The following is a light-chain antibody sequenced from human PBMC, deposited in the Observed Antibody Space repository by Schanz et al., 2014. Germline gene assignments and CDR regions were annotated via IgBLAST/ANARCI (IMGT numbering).Light chain of an antibody. V-gene: IGKV3-11*01. CDR1: QSVTSW. CDR2: DAS. CDR3: QQYNNWPWT. J-gene: IGKJ1*01. Sequence: EIVLTQSPATLSLSPGERATLSCRASQSVTSWLAWYQQKPGQAPRLLIYDASNRATGIPARFSGSGSGTEFTLTISSLQSEDFAVYYCQQYNNWPWTFGQGTKVEIK.